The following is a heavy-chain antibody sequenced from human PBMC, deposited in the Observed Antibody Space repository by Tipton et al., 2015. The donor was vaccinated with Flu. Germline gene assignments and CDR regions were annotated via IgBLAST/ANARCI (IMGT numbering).Heavy chain of an antibody. Sequence: SLRLSCAASGFTVSSSYRSWVRQAPGKGLEWVSVIYSGGSTFYAASVKPRFTISRDTSKNTVYLQMNSLRAEDTAVYYCARELLATGDVWGQGTTVTVSS. J-gene: IGHJ6*02. D-gene: IGHD4-23*01. V-gene: IGHV3-66*02. CDR1: GFTVSSSY. CDR3: ARELLATGDV. CDR2: IYSGGST.